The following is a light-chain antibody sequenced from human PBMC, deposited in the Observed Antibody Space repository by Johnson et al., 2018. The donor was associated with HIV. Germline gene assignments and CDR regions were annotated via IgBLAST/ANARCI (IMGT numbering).Light chain of an antibody. CDR3: GTWDSSLSAHYV. CDR2: DNN. V-gene: IGLV1-51*01. CDR1: SSNIGNND. Sequence: QSVLTQAPLVSAASGQKVTISCSGSSSNIGNNDVSWYQQLPGTAPKVLIYDNNKRPSGIPDRFSGSKSGTSATLGITGLQTGDEADYYCGTWDSSLSAHYVFGTGTKVTVL. J-gene: IGLJ1*01.